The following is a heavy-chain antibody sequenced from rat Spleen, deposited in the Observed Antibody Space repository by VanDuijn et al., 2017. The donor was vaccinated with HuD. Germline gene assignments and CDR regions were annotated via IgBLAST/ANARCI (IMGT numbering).Heavy chain of an antibody. CDR1: GFSFNNYW. J-gene: IGHJ3*01. D-gene: IGHD1-7*01. CDR3: TRPSFGYPFAY. CDR2: ITHDGTST. V-gene: IGHV5-31*01. Sequence: EVQLMESGGGLVQPGRSLKLSCVASGFSFNNYWMTWIRQAPGKGLEWVATITHDGTSTFYRDSVKGRFTISRDNAKSTLYLQMDSLRSEDTATYYCTRPSFGYPFAYWGQGTLVTVSS.